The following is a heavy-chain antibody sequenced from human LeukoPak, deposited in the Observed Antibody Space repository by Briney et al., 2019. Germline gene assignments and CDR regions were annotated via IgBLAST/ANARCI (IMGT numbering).Heavy chain of an antibody. D-gene: IGHD2-8*01. CDR3: ARRVLMSSTGVPDTWLDP. V-gene: IGHV4-59*08. Sequence: SETLSLTCTVSGSSVRNYYWSWIRQPPGKGLEWLGHISYSGSTIYNPSVNSRVTISLDTSKNQFSLNLQSVTAADTAMYFCARRVLMSSTGVPDTWLDPWGQGTLVTVSS. J-gene: IGHJ5*02. CDR1: GSSVRNYY. CDR2: ISYSGST.